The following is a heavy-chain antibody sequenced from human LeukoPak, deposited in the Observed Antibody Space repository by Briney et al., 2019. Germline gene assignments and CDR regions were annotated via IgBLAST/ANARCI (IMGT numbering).Heavy chain of an antibody. D-gene: IGHD4-17*01. V-gene: IGHV3-33*01. CDR3: ARDRLTTVTTFHFDY. J-gene: IGHJ4*02. CDR1: GFTFSTYA. Sequence: GGSLRLSCAASGFTFSTYAMHWVRQAPGKGLEWVAVIWSDSTNKYYADSVRGRFTISRDNSKNTLYLQMSSLRAEDTAMYYCARDRLTTVTTFHFDYCGQGTLVTVSS. CDR2: IWSDSTNK.